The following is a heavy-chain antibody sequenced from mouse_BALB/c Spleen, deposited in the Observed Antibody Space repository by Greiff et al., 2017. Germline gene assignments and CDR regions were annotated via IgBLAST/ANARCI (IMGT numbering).Heavy chain of an antibody. Sequence: VQLQQSGAELVRPGASVKLSCKASGYTFTSYWINWVKQRPGQGLEWIGNIYPSDSYTNYNQKFKDKATLTVDKSSSTAYMQLSSPTSEDSAVYYCTRGYGNYFVDYWGQGTTLTVSS. CDR1: GYTFTSYW. D-gene: IGHD2-1*01. V-gene: IGHV1-69*02. CDR3: TRGYGNYFVDY. J-gene: IGHJ2*01. CDR2: IYPSDSYT.